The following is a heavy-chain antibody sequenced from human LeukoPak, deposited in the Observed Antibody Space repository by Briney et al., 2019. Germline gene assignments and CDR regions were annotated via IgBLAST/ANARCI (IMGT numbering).Heavy chain of an antibody. CDR2: IDSSSSII. CDR3: AREPLDV. V-gene: IGHV3-48*01. Sequence: GGSLRLSCAASGFTFSSYSINWVRQAPGKGLEWVSYIDSSSSIIYYADSVKGRFTISRDNAKNSLYPQMNSLRAEDTAVYYCAREPLDVWGQGTTVTVSS. CDR1: GFTFSSYS. J-gene: IGHJ6*02.